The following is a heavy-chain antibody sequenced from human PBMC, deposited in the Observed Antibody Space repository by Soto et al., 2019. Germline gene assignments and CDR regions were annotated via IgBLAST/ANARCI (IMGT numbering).Heavy chain of an antibody. Sequence: QVQLVESGGGVVQPGRSLRLSCAASGFTFSSYGVHWVRQSPGKGLEWVAVISYDGRNEYYADSLKGRFTISRDNSKNTLYLQMSSLRAKDTAIYYCAKDAISHAGSFDYWGQGTLVTVSS. V-gene: IGHV3-30*18. CDR2: ISYDGRNE. J-gene: IGHJ4*02. D-gene: IGHD3-9*01. CDR1: GFTFSSYG. CDR3: AKDAISHAGSFDY.